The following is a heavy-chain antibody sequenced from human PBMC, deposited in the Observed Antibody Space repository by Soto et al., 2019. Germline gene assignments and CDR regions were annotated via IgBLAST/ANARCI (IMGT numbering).Heavy chain of an antibody. CDR2: IYYSGST. Sequence: QVQLQESGPGLVKPSQTLSLTCTVSGGSISSGGYYWSWIHQHQGKGLEWFGYIYYSGSTYYSPSLKSRVTISVDTSKNQFSLKLSSVTAADTAVYYCASMVGDMSFAYWGQGTLVTVSS. J-gene: IGHJ4*02. D-gene: IGHD3-16*01. CDR3: ASMVGDMSFAY. V-gene: IGHV4-31*03. CDR1: GGSISSGGYY.